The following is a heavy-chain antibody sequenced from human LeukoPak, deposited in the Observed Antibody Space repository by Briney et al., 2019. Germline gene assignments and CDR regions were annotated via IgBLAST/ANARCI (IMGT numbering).Heavy chain of an antibody. D-gene: IGHD6-13*01. V-gene: IGHV4-34*01. CDR1: GGSFSGYY. CDR2: INHSGST. CDR3: ARGGGSSWYFQH. J-gene: IGHJ1*01. Sequence: SETLSLTCAVYGGSFSGYYWSWIRQPPGKGLEWIGEINHSGSTNYNPSLKSRVTISVDTSKNQFSLKLSSVTAADTAVYYCARGGGSSWYFQHWGQGTLVTVSS.